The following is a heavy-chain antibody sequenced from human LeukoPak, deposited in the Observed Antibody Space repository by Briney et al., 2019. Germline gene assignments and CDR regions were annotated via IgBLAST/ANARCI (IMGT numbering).Heavy chain of an antibody. Sequence: ASVKVSCKASGYNFGIFGMSWVRQAPGQGLEWMGWISANNGNTKYAQKLQSRVTMTTDTSTSTAYMELRSLRSDDTAVYYCARVGVVVPSAWFDPWGQGTLVTVSS. CDR1: GYNFGIFG. CDR2: ISANNGNT. J-gene: IGHJ5*02. V-gene: IGHV1-18*01. CDR3: ARVGVVVPSAWFDP. D-gene: IGHD2-2*01.